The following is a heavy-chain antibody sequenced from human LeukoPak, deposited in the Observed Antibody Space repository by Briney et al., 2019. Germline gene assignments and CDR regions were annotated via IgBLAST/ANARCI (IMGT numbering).Heavy chain of an antibody. Sequence: ASVKVSCKASGGTFSSYAISWVRQAPGQGLEWMGGIIPIFGTANCAQKFQGRVTITTDESTSTAYMELSSLRSEDTAVYYCARDHYGSGSYFPGGYYYYMDVWGKGTTVTVSS. J-gene: IGHJ6*03. V-gene: IGHV1-69*05. D-gene: IGHD3-10*01. CDR1: GGTFSSYA. CDR2: IIPIFGTA. CDR3: ARDHYGSGSYFPGGYYYYMDV.